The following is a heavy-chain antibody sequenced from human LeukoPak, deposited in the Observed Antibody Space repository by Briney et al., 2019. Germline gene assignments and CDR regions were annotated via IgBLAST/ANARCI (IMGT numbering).Heavy chain of an antibody. V-gene: IGHV3-30*02. Sequence: GGSLRLSCAASGFTFSSYGMHWVRQAPGKGQEWVAFIRYDGSNKYYADSVKGRFTISRDNSKNTLYLQMNSLRAEDTAVYYCAKATVYCSSTSCGDAFDIWGQGTMVTVSS. CDR2: IRYDGSNK. CDR3: AKATVYCSSTSCGDAFDI. D-gene: IGHD2-2*01. CDR1: GFTFSSYG. J-gene: IGHJ3*02.